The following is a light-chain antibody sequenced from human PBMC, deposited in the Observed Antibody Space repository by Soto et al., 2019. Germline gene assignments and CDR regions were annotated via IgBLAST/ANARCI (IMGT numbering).Light chain of an antibody. J-gene: IGKJ1*01. CDR3: QQLNSYPS. V-gene: IGKV1-9*01. CDR1: QGISSY. Sequence: IQMTQTPSFLSASVGDRVTITCRASQGISSYLAWYQQKPGKAPKLLIYAASTLQSGVPSRFSGSGSGTEFTLTISSLQPEDFATYYCQQLNSYPSFGQGTKVDIK. CDR2: AAS.